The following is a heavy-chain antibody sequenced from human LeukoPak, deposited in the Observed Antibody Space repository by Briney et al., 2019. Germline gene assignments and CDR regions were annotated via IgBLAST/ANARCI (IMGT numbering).Heavy chain of an antibody. CDR3: ARESGYAVGDF. D-gene: IGHD5-12*01. Sequence: GGSLRLSCAASGFTFSRYWMSWFRQAPGKGLEWASVIYNDGRTYYADSVKGRFIISKDNSKNTLYLQMNNLRADDTAVYYCARESGYAVGDFWGQGTLVTVSS. CDR1: GFTFSRYW. CDR2: IYNDGRT. J-gene: IGHJ4*02. V-gene: IGHV3-53*01.